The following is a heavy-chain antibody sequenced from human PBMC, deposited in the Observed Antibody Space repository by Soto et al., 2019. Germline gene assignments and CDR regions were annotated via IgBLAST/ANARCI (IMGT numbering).Heavy chain of an antibody. Sequence: GVLRLSCAASGFTFSSYAMSWVRQAPGKGLEWVSAISGSGGSTYYADSVKGRFTISRDNSKNTLYLQMNSLRAEDTAVYYCAKDKGVVVAAFDYWGQGTLVTVSS. J-gene: IGHJ4*02. CDR3: AKDKGVVVAAFDY. CDR2: ISGSGGST. D-gene: IGHD2-15*01. CDR1: GFTFSSYA. V-gene: IGHV3-23*01.